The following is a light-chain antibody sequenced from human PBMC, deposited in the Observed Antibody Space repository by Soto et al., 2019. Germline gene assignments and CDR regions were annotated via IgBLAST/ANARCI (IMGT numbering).Light chain of an antibody. V-gene: IGKV3-20*01. Sequence: EIVLTQSPGTLSLSPGERATLSCRASQSVNSRYSSWYQQKPGPAPRLLIYGASSRATGIPDRFSGSGSGTDFTLTISSLEPEDFAVYYCQQLRSSPRFTFGPGTKVDIK. CDR2: GAS. CDR3: QQLRSSPRFT. J-gene: IGKJ3*01. CDR1: QSVNSRY.